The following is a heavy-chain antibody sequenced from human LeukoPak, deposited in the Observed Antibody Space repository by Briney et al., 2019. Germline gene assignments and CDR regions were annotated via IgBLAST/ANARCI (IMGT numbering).Heavy chain of an antibody. CDR3: ARVPIVGATLDY. CDR1: GFTFSDHY. Sequence: GGSLRLSCAASGFTFSDHYMDWVRQARGKGLEWVGRTRNRADSYTTEYAASVKGRFTISRDDSKNSLYLQMNSLKPEDTAVYYCARVPIVGATLDYWGQGTLVTVSS. J-gene: IGHJ4*02. V-gene: IGHV3-72*01. CDR2: TRNRADSYTT. D-gene: IGHD1-26*01.